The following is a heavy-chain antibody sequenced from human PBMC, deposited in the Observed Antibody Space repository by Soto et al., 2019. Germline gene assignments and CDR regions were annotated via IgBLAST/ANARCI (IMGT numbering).Heavy chain of an antibody. Sequence: SETLCLTCTVSGGSISSGDYYWSWIRQPPGKGLEWIGYIYYSGSTYYNPSLKSRVTISVDTSKNQFSLRLSSVTAADTAVYYCARSKQGDAFDIWGQGTMVTVSS. V-gene: IGHV4-30-4*01. CDR3: ARSKQGDAFDI. CDR2: IYYSGST. J-gene: IGHJ3*02. CDR1: GGSISSGDYY.